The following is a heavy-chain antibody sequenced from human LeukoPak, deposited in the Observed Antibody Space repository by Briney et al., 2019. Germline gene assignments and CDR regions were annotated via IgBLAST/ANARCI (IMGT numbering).Heavy chain of an antibody. CDR3: ATRGTTATKYIEH. V-gene: IGHV3-23*01. Sequence: GGSLRLSCAASGFTFSSYVMSWVRQTPGKGLEWVSTIVLSGGSTYYADSVKGRFTISRDNSKNTLHLQMNSLRVEDTAVYYCATRGTTATKYIEHWGQGTLVTVSS. CDR1: GFTFSSYV. CDR2: IVLSGGST. J-gene: IGHJ4*02. D-gene: IGHD1-1*01.